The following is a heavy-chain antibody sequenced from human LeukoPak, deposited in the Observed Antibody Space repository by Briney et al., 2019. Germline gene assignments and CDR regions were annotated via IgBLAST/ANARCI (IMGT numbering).Heavy chain of an antibody. Sequence: PGGSLRLSCAASGFTFSSYGMHWVRQAPGKGLEWVAFIRYDGSNKYYADSVKGRFTISRDNSKNTLYLQMNSLRAEDAAVYYCAKGPWEYSSSSVFYYYFDYWGQGTLVTVSS. J-gene: IGHJ4*02. CDR1: GFTFSSYG. V-gene: IGHV3-30*02. CDR2: IRYDGSNK. D-gene: IGHD6-6*01. CDR3: AKGPWEYSSSSVFYYYFDY.